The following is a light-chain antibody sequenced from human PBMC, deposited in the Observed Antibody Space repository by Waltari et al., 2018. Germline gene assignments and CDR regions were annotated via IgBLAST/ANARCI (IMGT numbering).Light chain of an antibody. CDR2: EAT. CDR1: QDIDDE. V-gene: IGKV5-2*01. Sequence: ETTLTQSPAFMSATPRDKVNISCRASQDIDDEMNWYQQKPGEGAIFIIQEATTLVPGIPPRFSGSGYGTDFTLAINNIQSEDVASYFCLEHDNFPTHTFGQGTKLEIK. J-gene: IGKJ2*01. CDR3: LEHDNFPTHT.